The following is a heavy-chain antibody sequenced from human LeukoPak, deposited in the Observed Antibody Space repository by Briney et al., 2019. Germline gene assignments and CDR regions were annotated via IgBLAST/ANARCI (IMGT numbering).Heavy chain of an antibody. CDR3: ADITWTRGQSFDN. D-gene: IGHD2-15*01. CDR2: ISGSGDTT. CDR1: GFTFSSYW. Sequence: GGSLRLSCAASGFTFSSYWMSWVRQAPGKGLEWVSVISGSGDTTYYADSVKGRFTVSRDNSKNTLYLQMSSLRADDTAVYYCADITWTRGQSFDNWGQGTLVTVSA. V-gene: IGHV3-23*01. J-gene: IGHJ4*02.